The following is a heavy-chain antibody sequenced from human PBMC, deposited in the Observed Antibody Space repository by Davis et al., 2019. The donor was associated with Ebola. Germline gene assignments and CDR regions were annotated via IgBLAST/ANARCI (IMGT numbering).Heavy chain of an antibody. CDR1: GFNFREFT. Sequence: GESLKISCAASGFNFREFTMYWVRQAPGKGLEWVSSITASGDIHYADSVKGRFNIARDNQEKSMSLQMDRLRGDDTAHYYCVRPPTSVSPGGWGRGTLVTVSS. J-gene: IGHJ4*02. D-gene: IGHD4-17*01. V-gene: IGHV3-69-1*02. CDR2: ITASGDI. CDR3: VRPPTSVSPGG.